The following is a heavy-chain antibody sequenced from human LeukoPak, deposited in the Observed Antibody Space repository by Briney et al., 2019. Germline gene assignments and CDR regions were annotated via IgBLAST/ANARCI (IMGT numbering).Heavy chain of an antibody. CDR1: GFTFSDSY. Sequence: GGSLRLSCAASGFTFSDSYMTWVRQAPGKGVEWVAYISGSGHDINYSDSVKGRFTISRDNAKDSLYLQMSSLRVEDTAEYYCTRDPRHFDSCGQGTLVTVSS. J-gene: IGHJ5*01. V-gene: IGHV3-11*04. D-gene: IGHD6-6*01. CDR2: ISGSGHDI. CDR3: TRDPRHFDS.